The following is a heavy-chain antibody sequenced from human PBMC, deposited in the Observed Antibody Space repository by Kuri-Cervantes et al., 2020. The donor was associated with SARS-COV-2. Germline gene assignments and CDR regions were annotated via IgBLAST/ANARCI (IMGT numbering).Heavy chain of an antibody. J-gene: IGHJ3*02. CDR1: GFTFCSYA. D-gene: IGHD2-2*01. CDR2: ISYDGSNK. Sequence: GESLKISCVVSGFTFCSYAMSWVRQAPGKGLEWVAVISYDGSNKYYADSVKGRFTISRDNSKNTLYLQMNSLRAEDTAVYYRAREGAISGAFDIWGQGTMVTVSS. V-gene: IGHV3-30-3*01. CDR3: AREGAISGAFDI.